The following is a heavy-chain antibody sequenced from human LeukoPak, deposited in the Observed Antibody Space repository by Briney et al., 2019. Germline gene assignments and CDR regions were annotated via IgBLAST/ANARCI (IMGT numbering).Heavy chain of an antibody. D-gene: IGHD3-10*01. V-gene: IGHV3-48*03. Sequence: PGGSLRLSCTASGFTFGDYVMSWFRQAPGKGLEWVSYISSSGSTIYYADSVKGRFTISRDNAKNSLYLQMNSLRAEDTAVYYCASHMVRGVDNWFDPWGQGTLVTVSS. CDR2: ISSSGSTI. CDR3: ASHMVRGVDNWFDP. J-gene: IGHJ5*02. CDR1: GFTFGDYV.